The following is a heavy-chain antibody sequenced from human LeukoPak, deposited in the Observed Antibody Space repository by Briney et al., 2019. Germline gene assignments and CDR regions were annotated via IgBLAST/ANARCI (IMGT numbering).Heavy chain of an antibody. CDR3: ARHAAGRGF. CDR2: IYYSGST. J-gene: IGHJ4*02. CDR1: GGSISSSY. D-gene: IGHD3-10*01. V-gene: IGHV4-59*08. Sequence: SETLSLTCTVSGGSISSSYWSWIRQPPGKGLEWIGYIYYSGSTSYNPSLKSRVTISIDTSKSRFSLNLNSVTAADTAVYYCARHAAGRGFWGQGTLVTVSS.